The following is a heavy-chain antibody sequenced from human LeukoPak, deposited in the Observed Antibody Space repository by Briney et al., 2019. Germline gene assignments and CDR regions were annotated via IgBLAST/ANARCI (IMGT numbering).Heavy chain of an antibody. Sequence: GGSLRLSCAASGFTFSSYAMHWVRQAPGKGLEWVAVISYVGSNKYYADSVKGRFTISRDNSKNTLYLQMNSLRAEDTAVYYCARDYMSGYYYYGMDVWGQGTTVTVSS. CDR2: ISYVGSNK. D-gene: IGHD3-3*01. CDR3: ARDYMSGYYYYGMDV. V-gene: IGHV3-30-3*01. J-gene: IGHJ6*02. CDR1: GFTFSSYA.